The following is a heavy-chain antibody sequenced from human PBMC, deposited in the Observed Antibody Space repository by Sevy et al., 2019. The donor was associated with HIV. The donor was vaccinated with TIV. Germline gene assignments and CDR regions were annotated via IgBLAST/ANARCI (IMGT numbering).Heavy chain of an antibody. CDR2: ISYDGSNE. V-gene: IGHV3-30*04. CDR1: GFIFTNYA. J-gene: IGHJ4*02. Sequence: GGSLRLSCAASGFIFTNYAIHWVRRAPGKGLEWVAVISYDGSNEHYAASVKGRFTISRDNSRNTLFLQMNSLRLDDTAVYYCARDPTFSSDTRGYYPFDSWGQGTLVTVSS. D-gene: IGHD3-22*01. CDR3: ARDPTFSSDTRGYYPFDS.